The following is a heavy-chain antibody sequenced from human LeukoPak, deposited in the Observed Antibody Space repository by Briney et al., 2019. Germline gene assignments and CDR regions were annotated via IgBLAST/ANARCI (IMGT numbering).Heavy chain of an antibody. CDR2: VSGSGSST. J-gene: IGHJ4*02. V-gene: IGHV3-23*01. D-gene: IGHD2-2*01. Sequence: GASVTVSCKASGGTFSSYAMSWVRQAPGKGLEWVSAVSGSGSSTYYADSVKGRFTISRDNSKNTLYLQMNSLRAEDTAVYYCGKDMGVPAAMVDYWGQGTLVTVSS. CDR1: GGTFSSYA. CDR3: GKDMGVPAAMVDY.